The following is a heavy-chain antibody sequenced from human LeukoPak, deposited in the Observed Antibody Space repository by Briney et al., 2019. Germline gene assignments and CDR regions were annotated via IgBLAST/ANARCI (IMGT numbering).Heavy chain of an antibody. CDR2: INPNSGGT. J-gene: IGHJ4*02. Sequence: ASVKVSCKASGYTFTGYYMHWVRQAPGQGLEWMGWINPNSGGTNYAQKFQGRVTMTRDTSISTAYMELSRLRSDDTAVYYCARGLYSSGWSPDHWGQGTLVTVSS. CDR1: GYTFTGYY. D-gene: IGHD6-19*01. V-gene: IGHV1-2*02. CDR3: ARGLYSSGWSPDH.